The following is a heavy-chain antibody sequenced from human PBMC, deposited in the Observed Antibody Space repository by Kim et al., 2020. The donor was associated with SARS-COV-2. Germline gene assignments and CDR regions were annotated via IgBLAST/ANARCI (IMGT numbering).Heavy chain of an antibody. CDR3: VLKADSNWFDP. Sequence: RTYHNPSLKRRVTISGDTAQNLFSLKLSSVTAADTTVYFCVLKADSNWFDPWGQGTLVTVSS. CDR2: RT. V-gene: IGHV4-30-2*03. J-gene: IGHJ5*02.